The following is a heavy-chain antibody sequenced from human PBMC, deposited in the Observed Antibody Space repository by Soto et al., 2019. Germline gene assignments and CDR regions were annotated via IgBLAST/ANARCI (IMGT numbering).Heavy chain of an antibody. J-gene: IGHJ4*02. CDR3: ARGPDYYGFLDPVDY. CDR1: GYTFTSYA. V-gene: IGHV1-3*01. Sequence: GASVKVSCKASGYTFTSYAMHWVRQAPGQRLEWMGWINAGNGNTKYSQKFQGRVTITRDTSASTAYMELSSLRSEDTAVYYCARGPDYYGFLDPVDYWGQGTLVTVSS. CDR2: INAGNGNT. D-gene: IGHD3-10*01.